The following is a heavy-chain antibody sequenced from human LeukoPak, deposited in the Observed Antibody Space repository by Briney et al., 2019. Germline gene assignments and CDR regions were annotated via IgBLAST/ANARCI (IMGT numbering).Heavy chain of an antibody. CDR1: GFTVSSNY. D-gene: IGHD3-16*01. Sequence: GGSLRLSCAASGFTVSSNYMSWVRQAPGKGLEWISVIYSGGSTYYADSVKGRFTISRDNSKNTLYLQMNSLRAEDTAVYYCARVGGQTNWFDPWGQGTLVTVSS. CDR2: IYSGGST. CDR3: ARVGGQTNWFDP. V-gene: IGHV3-53*01. J-gene: IGHJ5*02.